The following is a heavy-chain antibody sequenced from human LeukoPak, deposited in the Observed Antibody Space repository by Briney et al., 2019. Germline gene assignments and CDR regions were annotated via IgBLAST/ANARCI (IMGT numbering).Heavy chain of an antibody. CDR2: ISTNSGTI. CDR1: GFTFSMYT. D-gene: IGHD1-26*01. CDR3: VRDLTIVGVAQVHH. V-gene: IGHV3-48*01. J-gene: IGHJ5*02. Sequence: SLRLSCAASGFTFSMYTMNWVRQAPGKGMEWISYISTNSGTILYADSVKGRFSISRDNAKHSLLLHMNSLRAEDTAVYYCVRDLTIVGVAQVHHWGQGTLVTVSS.